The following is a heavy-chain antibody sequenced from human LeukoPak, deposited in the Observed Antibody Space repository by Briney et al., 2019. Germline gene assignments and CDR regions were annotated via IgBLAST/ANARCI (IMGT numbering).Heavy chain of an antibody. CDR1: GGSISSGDYY. D-gene: IGHD6-13*01. CDR3: ASLPWGATGIVAAESVDY. Sequence: SQTLSLTCTVSGGSISSGDYYWSWIRQPPGKGLEWIGYIYYSGSTYYNPSLKSRVTISVDTSKNQFSLKVTSVNAADTAVYYCASLPWGATGIVAAESVDYWGQGTLVTVSS. J-gene: IGHJ4*02. CDR2: IYYSGST. V-gene: IGHV4-30-4*01.